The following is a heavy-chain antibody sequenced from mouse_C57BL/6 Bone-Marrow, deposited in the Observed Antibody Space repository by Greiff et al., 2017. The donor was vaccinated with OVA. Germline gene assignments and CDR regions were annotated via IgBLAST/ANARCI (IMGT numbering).Heavy chain of an antibody. V-gene: IGHV1-81*01. CDR1: GYTFTSYG. CDR3: ASPYDYDVPFAY. CDR2: IYPRSGNT. J-gene: IGHJ3*01. D-gene: IGHD2-4*01. Sequence: QVQLKESGAELARPGASVKLSCKASGYTFTSYGISWVKQRTGQGLEWIGEIYPRSGNTYYNEKFKGKATLTADKSSSTAYMELRSLTSEDSAVYFCASPYDYDVPFAYWGQGTLVTVSA.